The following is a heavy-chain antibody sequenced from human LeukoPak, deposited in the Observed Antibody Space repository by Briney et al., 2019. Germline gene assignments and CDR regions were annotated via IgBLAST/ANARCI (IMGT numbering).Heavy chain of an antibody. CDR1: GFTFSSDW. D-gene: IGHD2-2*01. CDR2: TKQDGSEK. V-gene: IGHV3-7*01. CDR3: ERGSYHFDH. J-gene: IGHJ5*02. Sequence: GGSLPLPYPASGFTFSSDWMTWVRQAPGKGLEWVAKTKQDGSEKYCVDSVKGRFTISRDNAKNSLYLQMSSLRAEDTAEYYCERGSYHFDHWGQGTLVTVSS.